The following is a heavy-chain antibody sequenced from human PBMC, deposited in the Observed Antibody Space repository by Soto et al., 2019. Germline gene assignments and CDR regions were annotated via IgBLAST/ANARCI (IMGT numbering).Heavy chain of an antibody. Sequence: QVQLVQSGAEVKKPGASVKVSCKASGYTFTSYGISWVRQAPGQGLEWMGWISAYNGNTNYAQKLQGRVTMTTDTFTSTGYMELRSLRSSDTAVYYCARVTIRWNDVSWFDPWGQGTLVTVSS. CDR2: ISAYNGNT. CDR1: GYTFTSYG. J-gene: IGHJ5*02. CDR3: ARVTIRWNDVSWFDP. D-gene: IGHD1-1*01. V-gene: IGHV1-18*04.